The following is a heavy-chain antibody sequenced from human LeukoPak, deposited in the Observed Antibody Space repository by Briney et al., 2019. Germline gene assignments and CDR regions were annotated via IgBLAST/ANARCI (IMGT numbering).Heavy chain of an antibody. CDR2: IDSDGSST. CDR3: AREDCDATSCYWGIIY. J-gene: IGHJ4*02. Sequence: GGSLRLSCAASGFTFSSYWMHWVRQAPGKGLVWVSRIDSDGSSTSYADSVKGRFTISRDNAKNTLYLQMNSLRAEDTAVYYCAREDCDATSCYWGIIYWGQGTLVTVSS. D-gene: IGHD2-2*01. V-gene: IGHV3-74*01. CDR1: GFTFSSYW.